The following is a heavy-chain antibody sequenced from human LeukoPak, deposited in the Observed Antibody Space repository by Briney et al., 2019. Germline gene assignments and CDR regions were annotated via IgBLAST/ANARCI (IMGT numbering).Heavy chain of an antibody. D-gene: IGHD3-9*01. CDR2: LKEDGTYT. CDR1: GLSFSKYW. Sequence: QTGGSLILSGASSGLSFSKYWMHWVRQPPGEGLVWVAPLKEDGTYTSYADSVRGRFTISRDNARNTVFLQMNSLRAEDTAVYYCARDFDMGITPGDDFDVWGQGTLVTVSS. J-gene: IGHJ4*02. CDR3: ARDFDMGITPGDDFDV. V-gene: IGHV3-74*01.